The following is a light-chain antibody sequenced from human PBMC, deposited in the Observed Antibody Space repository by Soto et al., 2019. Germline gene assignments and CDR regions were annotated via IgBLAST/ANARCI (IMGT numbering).Light chain of an antibody. CDR1: HSVLYSSNNKNY. CDR2: WAS. J-gene: IGKJ4*01. V-gene: IGKV4-1*01. CDR3: EASCCSAVT. Sequence: EIRMTQSQGNMAVCRGERATVNCKSSHSVLYSSNNKNYLAWYQQKPGQPPKLLIYWASTRESGVPDRFSGSGSGTDFTLSLRCLHAEDAAAYYCEASCCSAVTFAGGTKVDIK.